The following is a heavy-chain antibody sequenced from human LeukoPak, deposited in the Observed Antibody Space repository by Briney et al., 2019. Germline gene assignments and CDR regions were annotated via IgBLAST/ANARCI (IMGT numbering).Heavy chain of an antibody. D-gene: IGHD2-2*01. CDR1: GYTFTSYD. CDR2: MNPNSGNT. CDR3: AREGRWYCSSTSCLYNWFDP. Sequence: ASVKVSCKASGYTFTSYDINWVRQATGQGLEWMGWMNPNSGNTGYAQKFQGRVTMTRNTSISTAYMGLSSLRSEDTAVYYCAREGRWYCSSTSCLYNWFDPWGQGTLVTVSS. J-gene: IGHJ5*02. V-gene: IGHV1-8*01.